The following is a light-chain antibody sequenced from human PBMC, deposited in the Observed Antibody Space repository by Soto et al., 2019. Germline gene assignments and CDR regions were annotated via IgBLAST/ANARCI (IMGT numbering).Light chain of an antibody. CDR3: QQSYSTPYT. CDR2: AAS. Sequence: DIQMTQSPSSLSASIGDTVTITCRASQSIVGHLNWYQQKPGNAPELLVYAASSLQSGVPSRFSGGGSGTDFTLTINSLQPEDFATYFCQQSYSTPYTFGQGTKLEIK. V-gene: IGKV1-39*01. CDR1: QSIVGH. J-gene: IGKJ2*01.